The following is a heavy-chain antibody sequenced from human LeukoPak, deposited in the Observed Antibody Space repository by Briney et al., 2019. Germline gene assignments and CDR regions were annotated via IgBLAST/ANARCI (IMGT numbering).Heavy chain of an antibody. CDR1: GYAFTEYF. V-gene: IGHV1-2*02. CDR3: ARGSQGFDY. Sequence: ASVKVSCKTSGYAFTEYFMQWVRQAPGQGPEWMGLINPNFGGTAYAHKFQDRVTMTRDTSISTVYMELTSLTSDDTAVYYCARGSQGFDYWGQGTLVTVSS. CDR2: INPNFGGT. J-gene: IGHJ4*02.